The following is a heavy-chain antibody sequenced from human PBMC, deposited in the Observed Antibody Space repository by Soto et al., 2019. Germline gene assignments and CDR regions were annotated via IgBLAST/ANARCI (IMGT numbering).Heavy chain of an antibody. D-gene: IGHD3-9*01. V-gene: IGHV4-31*03. CDR3: ARGFGWHFDY. CDR1: GGSISSGGYY. Sequence: SETLSLTCTVSGGSISSGGYYWSWIRQHPGKGLEWIGYIYYSGSTYYNPSLKSRVTISVDTSKNQFSLKLSSVTAADTAVYYCARGFGWHFDYWGQGTLVTVSS. CDR2: IYYSGST. J-gene: IGHJ4*02.